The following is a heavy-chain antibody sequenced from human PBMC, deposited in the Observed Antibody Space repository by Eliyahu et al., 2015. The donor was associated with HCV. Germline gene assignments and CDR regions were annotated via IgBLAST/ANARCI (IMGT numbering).Heavy chain of an antibody. CDR1: GGSYSSYA. J-gene: IGHJ3*01. CDR3: ARANIWEPFDV. V-gene: IGHV1-69*01. D-gene: IGHD1-26*01. Sequence: SGGSYSSYAISWVRQAPGQGLEWMGGIIPLFGTTNYAQKFQDRVTITADESTSTAYMELSSLRFDDTAVFYCARANIWEPFDVWGQGTLVTVSS. CDR2: IIPLFGTT.